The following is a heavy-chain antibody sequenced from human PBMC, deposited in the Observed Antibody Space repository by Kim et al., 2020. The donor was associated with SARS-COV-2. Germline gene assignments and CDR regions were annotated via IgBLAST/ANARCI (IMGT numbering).Heavy chain of an antibody. CDR1: GGSISSYY. Sequence: SETLSLTCTVSGGSISSYYWSWIRQPPGKGLEWIGYIYYSGSTNYNPSLKSRVTISVDTSKNQSSLKLSSVTAADTAVYYCARGYSSSWYVWRDYYYYGMDVWGQGTTGTVSS. V-gene: IGHV4-59*13. J-gene: IGHJ6*02. CDR2: IYYSGST. CDR3: ARGYSSSWYVWRDYYYYGMDV. D-gene: IGHD6-13*01.